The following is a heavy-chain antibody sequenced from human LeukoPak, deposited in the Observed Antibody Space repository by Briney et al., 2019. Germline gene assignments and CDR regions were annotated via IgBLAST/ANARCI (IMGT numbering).Heavy chain of an antibody. V-gene: IGHV4-4*07. D-gene: IGHD3-22*01. CDR3: AREVLEYYDSSGYYYSFEY. J-gene: IGHJ4*02. CDR2: IYTSGST. Sequence: SETLSLTCTVSGGSISSYYWSWIRQPAGKGLEWIGRIYTSGSTNYNPSLKSRVTISVDKSKNQFSLKLSSVTAADTAVYYCAREVLEYYDSSGYYYSFEYWGQGTLVTVSS. CDR1: GGSISSYY.